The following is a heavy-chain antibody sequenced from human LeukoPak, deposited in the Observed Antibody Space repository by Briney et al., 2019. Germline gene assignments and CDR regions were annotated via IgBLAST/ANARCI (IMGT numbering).Heavy chain of an antibody. Sequence: GGSLRLSCAASGFTFISYSMNRVRQAPGQGLEWVSSISSSSSYIYYADSVKGRFTISRDNVKNSLYLQINSLRPEDTAVYYCAREPGDYWGQGTLVTVSS. CDR1: GFTFISYS. CDR3: AREPGDY. V-gene: IGHV3-21*01. CDR2: ISSSSSYI. J-gene: IGHJ4*02.